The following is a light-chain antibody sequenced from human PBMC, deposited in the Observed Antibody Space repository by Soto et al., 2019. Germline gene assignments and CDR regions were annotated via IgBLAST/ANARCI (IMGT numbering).Light chain of an antibody. V-gene: IGKV4-1*01. J-gene: IGKJ1*01. Sequence: DIVMTPSPDSLALSLGYRSTIKSNSSQSVLYRSNNKNYLAWYQHKPGQPPKLLIYKASSLESGVPSRFSGSGSGTEFTLTISSLQPDDFATYYCQQYNSYSHMFGQGTKVDIK. CDR3: QQYNSYSHM. CDR1: QSVLYRSNNKNY. CDR2: KAS.